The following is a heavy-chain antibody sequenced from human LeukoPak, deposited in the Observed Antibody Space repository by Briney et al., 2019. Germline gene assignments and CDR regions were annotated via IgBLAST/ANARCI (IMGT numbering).Heavy chain of an antibody. Sequence: SGGSLRLSCAASGFTFNTYPMHWVRQAPGKGLEWVAPIQDDGAKTNYADSVRGRFTISRDNSRSTVYLQMNSLKPDDTAVYYCATQTITLVVVISPFDYWGQGALVTVSS. D-gene: IGHD3-22*01. CDR3: ATQTITLVVVISPFDY. V-gene: IGHV3-30*02. CDR2: IQDDGAKT. CDR1: GFTFNTYP. J-gene: IGHJ4*02.